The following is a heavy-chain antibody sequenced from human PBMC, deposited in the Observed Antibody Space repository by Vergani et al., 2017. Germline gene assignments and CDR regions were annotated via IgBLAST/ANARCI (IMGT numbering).Heavy chain of an antibody. CDR3: AKDPIYYGSSYFYYMDV. Sequence: QVQLVESGGGVVQPGKSLRLSCAASGFTFSSFGMHWVRQAPRKGLEWVAVISYDGSDKYSADSVKGRFTLSRDNSKNTLYLQMNSLRAEDTAVYYCAKDPIYYGSSYFYYMDVWGKGTTVTVSS. D-gene: IGHD3-10*01. CDR2: ISYDGSDK. CDR1: GFTFSSFG. J-gene: IGHJ6*03. V-gene: IGHV3-30*18.